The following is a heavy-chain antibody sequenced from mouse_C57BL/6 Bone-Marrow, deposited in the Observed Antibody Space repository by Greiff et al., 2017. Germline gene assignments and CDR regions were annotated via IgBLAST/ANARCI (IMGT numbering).Heavy chain of an antibody. D-gene: IGHD3-2*02. J-gene: IGHJ2*01. CDR1: GYAFSSSW. CDR2: IYPGDGDT. Sequence: VQLQQSGPELVKPGASVKISCKASGYAFSSSWMNWVKQRPGKGLEWIGRIYPGDGDTNYNGKFKGKATLTADKSSSTAYVQLSSLTSEDSAVYSCARRDSSGYRVYFDYWGQGTTLSVSS. V-gene: IGHV1-82*01. CDR3: ARRDSSGYRVYFDY.